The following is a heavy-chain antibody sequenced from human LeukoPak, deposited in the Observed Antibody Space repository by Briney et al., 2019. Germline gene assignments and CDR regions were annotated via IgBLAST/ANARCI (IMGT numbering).Heavy chain of an antibody. D-gene: IGHD6-19*01. CDR1: GFTFSSYA. V-gene: IGHV3-23*01. CDR2: ISGSASST. Sequence: GGSLRLSCAAAGFTFSSYAMSWVRQAPGKGLEWVSAISGSASSTYYADSVKGRFTISRDNSKNTMYLQMNSLRAEDTALYYCAKNHDSGWYQDYWGQGTLVTVSS. CDR3: AKNHDSGWYQDY. J-gene: IGHJ4*02.